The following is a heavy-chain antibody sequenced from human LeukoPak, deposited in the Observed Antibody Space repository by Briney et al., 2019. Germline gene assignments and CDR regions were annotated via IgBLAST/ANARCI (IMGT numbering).Heavy chain of an antibody. V-gene: IGHV4-39*07. D-gene: IGHD4-23*01. CDR2: IYYSGNT. Sequence: PSETLSLTCTVSGGSIRSTSYYWGWIRQPPGKGLEWIGSIYYSGNTYYNPSLKSRVTISVDTSKNQFSLKLSSVTAADTAVYYCAREKNGNEPFDYWGQGTLVTVSS. CDR3: AREKNGNEPFDY. J-gene: IGHJ4*02. CDR1: GGSIRSTSYY.